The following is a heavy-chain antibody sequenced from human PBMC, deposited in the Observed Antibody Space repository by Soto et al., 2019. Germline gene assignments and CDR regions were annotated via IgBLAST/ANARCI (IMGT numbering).Heavy chain of an antibody. CDR3: ARCKDCYNSCYFAY. V-gene: IGHV1-18*01. CDR1: GYTFTSTG. D-gene: IGHD2-21*01. J-gene: IGHJ4*02. CDR2: ISTYNGNT. Sequence: QVQLVQSGAEVKKPGASVKVSCKASGYTFTSTGISWGRQAPGQGLEWMGWISTYNGNTRYAQKFQGRVTLTTDTSTGTAYMELGSLRSDDTAVVFCARCKDCYNSCYFAYCCQGTLLTFSS.